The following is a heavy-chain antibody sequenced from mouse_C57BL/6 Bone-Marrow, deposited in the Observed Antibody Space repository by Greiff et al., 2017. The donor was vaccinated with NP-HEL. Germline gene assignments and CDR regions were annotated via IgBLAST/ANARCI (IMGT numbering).Heavy chain of an antibody. J-gene: IGHJ2*01. CDR3: ADYDFDY. CDR1: GYTFTDYY. D-gene: IGHD2-4*01. V-gene: IGHV1-26*01. Sequence: VQLQQSGPELVKPGASVKISCKASGYTFTDYYMNWVKQSHGKSLEWIGDINPNNGGTSYNQKFKGKATLTVDKSSSTAYMALRSLTSEDYAVYYYADYDFDYWGQGTTLTVSS. CDR2: INPNNGGT.